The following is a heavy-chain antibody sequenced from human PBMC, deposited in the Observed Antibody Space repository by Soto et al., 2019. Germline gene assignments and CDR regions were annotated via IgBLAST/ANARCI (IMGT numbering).Heavy chain of an antibody. D-gene: IGHD6-19*01. CDR1: GFTFDSHW. Sequence: VESGGVLVQPGGSLRLSCAASGFTFDSHWMHWVRQAPGEGLVWVSRIKTDGSAAAYAHSVKGRFTISRDNTKNTLYLQMNSLRAEDTAVYFCVRESGVAADCWGQGTLVTVS. CDR3: VRESGVAADC. J-gene: IGHJ4*02. V-gene: IGHV3-74*01. CDR2: IKTDGSAA.